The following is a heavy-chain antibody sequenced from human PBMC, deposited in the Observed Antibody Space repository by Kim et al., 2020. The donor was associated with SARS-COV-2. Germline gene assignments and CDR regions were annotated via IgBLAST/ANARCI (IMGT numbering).Heavy chain of an antibody. J-gene: IGHJ6*02. Sequence: DAVKRRFTSTRDNSKNTLYLQMNSLRAEDTAVYYCAKDLSSWYYYGMDVWGQGTTVTVSS. CDR3: AKDLSSWYYYGMDV. D-gene: IGHD6-13*01. V-gene: IGHV3-33*06.